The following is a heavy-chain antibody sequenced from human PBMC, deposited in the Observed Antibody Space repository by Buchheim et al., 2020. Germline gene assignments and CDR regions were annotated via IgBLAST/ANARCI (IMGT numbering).Heavy chain of an antibody. CDR3: AKADYGDYVVYYFGMDV. V-gene: IGHV3-30*18. CDR1: GFTFSSYG. CDR2: ISYDGSNK. J-gene: IGHJ6*02. Sequence: QVQLVESGGGVVQPGRALRLSCAASGFTFSSYGMHWVRQAPGKGLEWVAVISYDGSNKYYADSVKGRFTISRDNSKNTLYLQRNSLRAEDTAVYYWAKADYGDYVVYYFGMDVWGQGTT. D-gene: IGHD4-17*01.